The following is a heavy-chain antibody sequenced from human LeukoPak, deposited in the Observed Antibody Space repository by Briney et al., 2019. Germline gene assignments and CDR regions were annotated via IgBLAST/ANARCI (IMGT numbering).Heavy chain of an antibody. J-gene: IGHJ1*01. Sequence: PSETLSLTCTVSGGSISSSSYYWGWIRQPPGKGLEWIGSIYYSGSTYYNPTLKSRVTISVDTSKNQFSLKLSSVTAADTAVYYGYVWGSYRPEYFQHWGQGTLVTVSS. D-gene: IGHD3-16*02. CDR2: IYYSGST. CDR1: GGSISSSSYY. V-gene: IGHV4-39*01. CDR3: YVWGSYRPEYFQH.